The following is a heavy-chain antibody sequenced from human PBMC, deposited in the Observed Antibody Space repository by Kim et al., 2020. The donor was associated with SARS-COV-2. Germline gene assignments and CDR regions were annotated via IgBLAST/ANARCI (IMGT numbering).Heavy chain of an antibody. CDR2: ISSSGSTI. Sequence: GGSLRLSCAASGFTFSSYEMNWVRQAPGKGLEWVSYISSSGSTIYYADSVKGRFTISRDNAKNSLYLQMNSLRAEDTAVYYCARVYLSGGDAFDIWGQGTMVTVSS. J-gene: IGHJ3*02. V-gene: IGHV3-48*03. CDR3: ARVYLSGGDAFDI. CDR1: GFTFSSYE. D-gene: IGHD3-10*01.